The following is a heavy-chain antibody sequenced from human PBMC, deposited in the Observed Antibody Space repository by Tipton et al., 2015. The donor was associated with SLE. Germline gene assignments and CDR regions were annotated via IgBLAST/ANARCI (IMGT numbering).Heavy chain of an antibody. J-gene: IGHJ3*02. V-gene: IGHV4-39*07. Sequence: GLVKPSETLSLTCTVSGGSTGGSSSSWGWVRQPPGKGLEWIGEINHSGSTNYNPSLKSRVTISVDTSKNQFSLKLSSVTAADTAVYYCAREGDAFDIWGQGTMVTVSS. CDR1: GGSTGGSSSS. CDR3: AREGDAFDI. CDR2: INHSGST.